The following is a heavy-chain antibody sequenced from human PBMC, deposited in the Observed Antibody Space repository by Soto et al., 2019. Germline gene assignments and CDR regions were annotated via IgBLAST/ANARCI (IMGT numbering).Heavy chain of an antibody. CDR2: ISGSGGST. J-gene: IGHJ5*02. D-gene: IGHD5-12*01. CDR3: AKDALSGYVMNLHNWFDA. CDR1: GFTFSSAT. Sequence: GGSLRLSCAASGFTFSSATMSWVRQAPGKGLEWVSAISGSGGSTYYADSVKGRFTISRDNSKNTLYLQMNSLRAEDTAVYYCAKDALSGYVMNLHNWFDAWGQGTLVTVSS. V-gene: IGHV3-23*01.